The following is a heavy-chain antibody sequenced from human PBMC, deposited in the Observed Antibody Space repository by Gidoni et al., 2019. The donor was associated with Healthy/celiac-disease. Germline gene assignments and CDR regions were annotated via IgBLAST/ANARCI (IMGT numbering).Heavy chain of an antibody. D-gene: IGHD2-21*02. V-gene: IGHV3-48*02. CDR2: LSSSSSNI. CDR1: GFTFSSYS. CDR3: ARDKVNCGGGGYSGWFDP. J-gene: IGHJ5*02. Sequence: EVQLVESGGGLVQPGGSLRLSCAASGFTFSSYSMNWVRQAPGKGLGWVSYLSSSSSNIYYADSVKGRFTISRDNAKNSLYLQMNSLRDEDTAVYYCARDKVNCGGGGYSGWFDPWGQGTLVTVSS.